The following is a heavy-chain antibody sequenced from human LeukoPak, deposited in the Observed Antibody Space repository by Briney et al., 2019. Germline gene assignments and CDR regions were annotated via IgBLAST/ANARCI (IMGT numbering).Heavy chain of an antibody. Sequence: PGRSLRLSCAGSGFTFSSNGMHWVRQAPGKGLEWVAVIWYDGSNKYYAVSVKGRFTISRDTSKNTLYLQMSSLRAEDSAVYYCARDLSAAAGLGYWGQGTLVTVSS. V-gene: IGHV3-33*01. CDR1: GFTFSSNG. D-gene: IGHD6-13*01. CDR2: IWYDGSNK. J-gene: IGHJ4*02. CDR3: ARDLSAAAGLGY.